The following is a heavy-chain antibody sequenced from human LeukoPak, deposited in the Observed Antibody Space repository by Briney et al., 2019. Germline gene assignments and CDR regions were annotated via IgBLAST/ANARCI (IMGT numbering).Heavy chain of an antibody. Sequence: SETLSLTCTISGGSISSSSYYWGWIRQPPAKGLEWIGSIYYRGSTYYNPSLKSRVTISVDTSKNQLSLKVRSVTAADTSVYYCARLRWLQEFGYWGQGTLVTVSS. J-gene: IGHJ4*02. CDR3: ARLRWLQEFGY. V-gene: IGHV4-39*01. D-gene: IGHD5-24*01. CDR2: IYYRGST. CDR1: GGSISSSSYY.